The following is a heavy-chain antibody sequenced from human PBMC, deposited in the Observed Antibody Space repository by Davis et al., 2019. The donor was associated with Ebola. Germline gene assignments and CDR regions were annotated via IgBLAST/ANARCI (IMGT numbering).Heavy chain of an antibody. CDR2: INHSGST. CDR1: GGSFSGYY. V-gene: IGHV4-34*01. Sequence: SETLSLTCAVYGGSFSGYYWSWIRQPPGKGLEWIGEINHSGSTNYNPSLKSRVTISVDTSKNQFSLKLSSVTAADTAVYYCARVVESYYYGMDVWGQGTTVTVSS. D-gene: IGHD6-6*01. J-gene: IGHJ6*02. CDR3: ARVVESYYYGMDV.